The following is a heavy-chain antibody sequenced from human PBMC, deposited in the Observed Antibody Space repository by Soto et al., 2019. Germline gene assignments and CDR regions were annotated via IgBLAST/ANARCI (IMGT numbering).Heavy chain of an antibody. Sequence: PSETLSLTCNVSGGSISKYYWTWARQSPEKGLEWIGYMYYNGNINYNPSLKSRVTISVDTSKNQFSLTLKSVTAADTAVYYCASGGNWLDPWGKGVLVTFSS. CDR2: MYYNGNI. CDR3: ASGGNWLDP. CDR1: GGSISKYY. V-gene: IGHV4-59*01. D-gene: IGHD3-16*01. J-gene: IGHJ5*02.